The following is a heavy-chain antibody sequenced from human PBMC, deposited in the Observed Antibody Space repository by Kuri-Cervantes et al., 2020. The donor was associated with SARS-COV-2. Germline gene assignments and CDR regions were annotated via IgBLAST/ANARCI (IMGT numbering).Heavy chain of an antibody. CDR1: GFTFSSYA. Sequence: GGSLRLSCAASGFTFSSYAMSWVRQAPGKGLEWVSCISGDGTSSDYSDSVKGRFTISRDNSKNTLYLVMNNLRGEDTAVYFCAKDRDYYSRPPTFHYWGQGAQVTVSS. D-gene: IGHD2-2*01. V-gene: IGHV3-23*01. CDR3: AKDRDYYSRPPTFHY. CDR2: ISGDGTSS. J-gene: IGHJ4*02.